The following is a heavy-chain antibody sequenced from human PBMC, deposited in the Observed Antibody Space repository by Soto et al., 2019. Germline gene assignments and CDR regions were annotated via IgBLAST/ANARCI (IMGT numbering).Heavy chain of an antibody. CDR1: GGTFSSYA. V-gene: IGHV1-69*13. CDR2: IIPIFGTA. CDR3: ARVPTPQNPPLKYDSPPRYYYGMDV. Sequence: SVKVSCKASGGTFSSYAISWVRQAPGQGLERMGGIIPIFGTANYAQKFQGRVTITADESTSTAYMELSSLRSEDTAVYYCARVPTPQNPPLKYDSPPRYYYGMDVWGQGTTVTVSS. D-gene: IGHD3-9*01. J-gene: IGHJ6*02.